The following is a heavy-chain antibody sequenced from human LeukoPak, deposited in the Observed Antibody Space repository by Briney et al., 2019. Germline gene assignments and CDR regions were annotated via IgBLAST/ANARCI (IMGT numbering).Heavy chain of an antibody. CDR1: GFTVSSNY. Sequence: PGGSLRLSCAASGFTVSSNYMSWVRQAPGKGLEWVANIKQDGSEKYYVDSVKGRFTISRDNAKNSLYLQMNSLRAEDTAVYYCARVSDREQQLVISPSNPYYFDYWGQGTLVTVSS. J-gene: IGHJ4*02. D-gene: IGHD6-13*01. CDR2: IKQDGSEK. V-gene: IGHV3-7*01. CDR3: ARVSDREQQLVISPSNPYYFDY.